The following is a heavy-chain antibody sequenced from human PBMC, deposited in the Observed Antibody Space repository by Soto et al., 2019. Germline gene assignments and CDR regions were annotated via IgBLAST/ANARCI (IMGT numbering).Heavy chain of an antibody. Sequence: EVQLVESGGGLVQPGGSLRLSCTASGFTFSDSWMTWVRQAPGKGLEWVARIKPDESEKTYADSVKGRFSISRDNAKNSMYLQMDSLRGEDTAVYYCVRGGSNYASWGQGTLVTVSS. CDR2: IKPDESEK. CDR3: VRGGSNYAS. V-gene: IGHV3-7*01. J-gene: IGHJ5*02. CDR1: GFTFSDSW. D-gene: IGHD4-4*01.